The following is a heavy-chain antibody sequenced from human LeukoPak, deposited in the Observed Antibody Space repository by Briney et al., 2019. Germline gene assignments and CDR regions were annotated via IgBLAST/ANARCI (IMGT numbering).Heavy chain of an antibody. V-gene: IGHV3-64D*09. J-gene: IGHJ4*02. CDR2: ISSNGGST. CDR3: VKDGGYDYVWGSYRVDY. Sequence: PGGSLRLSCSASGFTFSSYAMHWVRQAPGKGLVYVSAISSNGGSTYYADSVKGRFTISRDNSKNTLYLQMSSLRAEDTAVYYCVKDGGYDYVWGSYRVDYWGQGTLVTVSS. D-gene: IGHD3-16*02. CDR1: GFTFSSYA.